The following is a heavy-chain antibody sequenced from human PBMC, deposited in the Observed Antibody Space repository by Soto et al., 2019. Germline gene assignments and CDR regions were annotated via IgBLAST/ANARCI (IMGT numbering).Heavy chain of an antibody. Sequence: EVQLLESGGGLVQPGGSLRLSCAASGFTFSSYAMSWVRQAPGKGLEWVSAISGSGGSTYYADSVKGRFTIARDNSKNTLYLQMNILRAEDTAVYYCAKDPVCGGDCYSGDYWGQGTMVTVSS. CDR2: ISGSGGST. CDR1: GFTFSSYA. V-gene: IGHV3-23*01. CDR3: AKDPVCGGDCYSGDY. J-gene: IGHJ4*02. D-gene: IGHD2-21*02.